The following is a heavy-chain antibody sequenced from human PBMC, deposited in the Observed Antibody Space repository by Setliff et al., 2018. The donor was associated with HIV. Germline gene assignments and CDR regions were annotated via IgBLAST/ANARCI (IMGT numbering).Heavy chain of an antibody. CDR3: ARGGVFCNGDSCYHLDS. CDR2: IYYSGST. V-gene: IGHV4-59*08. J-gene: IGHJ4*02. CDR1: GDSINSHY. D-gene: IGHD2-15*01. Sequence: SETLSLTCTVSGDSINSHYWSWIRQPPGKGLEWIGYIYYSGSTNYNPSLKSRVTISVDTSKNQFSLKLSSVTAADTAVYYCARGGVFCNGDSCYHLDSWGQGILVTVSS.